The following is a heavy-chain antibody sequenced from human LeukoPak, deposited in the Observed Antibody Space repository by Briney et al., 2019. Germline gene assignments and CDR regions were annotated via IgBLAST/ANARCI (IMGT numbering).Heavy chain of an antibody. J-gene: IGHJ4*02. CDR3: AKDVYGGNSYDY. CDR1: GFTFSSYA. Sequence: GGSLRLSCAASGFTFSSYAMSWVRQAPGKGLEWVSAISGSGGSTYYVDSVKGRFTISRDNSKNTLYLQMNSLRAEDTAVYYCAKDVYGGNSYDYWGQGTLVTVSS. V-gene: IGHV3-23*01. D-gene: IGHD4-23*01. CDR2: ISGSGGST.